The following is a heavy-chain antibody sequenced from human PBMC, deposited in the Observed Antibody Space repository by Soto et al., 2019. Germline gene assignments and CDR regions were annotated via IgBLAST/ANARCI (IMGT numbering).Heavy chain of an antibody. J-gene: IGHJ4*02. Sequence: QVQLVESGGGVVQPGRSLRLSCAASGFTFSSYGMHWVRQAPGKGLEWVAVISYDGSNKYYADSVKGRFTISRDNSKNXXYLQMNSLRAEDTAVYYCAKGEGYYDFWSGDASGYWGQGTLVTVSS. CDR3: AKGEGYYDFWSGDASGY. CDR2: ISYDGSNK. CDR1: GFTFSSYG. V-gene: IGHV3-30*18. D-gene: IGHD3-3*01.